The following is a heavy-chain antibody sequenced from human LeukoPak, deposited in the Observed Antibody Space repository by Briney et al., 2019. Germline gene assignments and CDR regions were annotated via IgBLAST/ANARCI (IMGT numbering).Heavy chain of an antibody. CDR2: ISSSGSTI. V-gene: IGHV3-48*03. D-gene: IGHD3-9*01. Sequence: GSLRLSCAASGFTFSSYEMNWVRQAPGKGLEWVSYISSSGSTIYYADSVKGRLTISRDNAKNSLYLQMNSLRAEDTAVYYCARATGYHNDYWGQGTLVTVSS. CDR1: GFTFSSYE. CDR3: ARATGYHNDY. J-gene: IGHJ4*02.